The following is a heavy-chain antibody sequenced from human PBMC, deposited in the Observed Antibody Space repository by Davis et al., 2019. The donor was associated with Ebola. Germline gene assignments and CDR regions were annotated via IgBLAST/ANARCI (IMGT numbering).Heavy chain of an antibody. V-gene: IGHV4-34*01. CDR1: GGSFSGYY. CDR3: ARGGYCSGGSCHTYHY. J-gene: IGHJ4*02. D-gene: IGHD2-15*01. Sequence: MPSETLSLTCAVYGGSFSGYYWSWIRQPPGKGLEWIGEINHSGSTNYNPSLKSRVTISVDRSKNQFSLKLSSVTAADTAVYYCARGGYCSGGSCHTYHYWGQGTLVTVSS. CDR2: INHSGST.